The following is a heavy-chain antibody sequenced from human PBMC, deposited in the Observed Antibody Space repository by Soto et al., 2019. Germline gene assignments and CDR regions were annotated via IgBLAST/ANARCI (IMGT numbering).Heavy chain of an antibody. CDR1: GFTFSSYA. CDR2: ISAGGGNT. CDR3: AQTTASIHWFDP. Sequence: EVQLLESGGGLVQPGGSLRLSCAASGFTFSSYAMSWVRQAPGKGLEWVSAISAGGGNTYYRDSVKGRFTISRDNSKNTLYLQMNSPRAGDPAVYFWAQTTASIHWFDPWGQGTLVTVSS. V-gene: IGHV3-23*01. J-gene: IGHJ5*02. D-gene: IGHD1-1*01.